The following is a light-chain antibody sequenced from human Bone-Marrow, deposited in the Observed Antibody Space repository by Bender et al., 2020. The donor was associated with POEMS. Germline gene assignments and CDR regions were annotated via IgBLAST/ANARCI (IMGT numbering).Light chain of an antibody. CDR2: TNN. J-gene: IGLJ3*02. Sequence: QSVLTQPPSVSGTPGQRVTISCSGSGSNIGGYPVNWYQQLPGTAPRLLIYTNNERPSGVPDRFSGSKSGNTASLTISGLQAEDEADYYCCYFVGSESWVFGGGTKLTVL. V-gene: IGLV1-44*01. CDR1: GSNIGGYP. CDR3: CYFVGSESWV.